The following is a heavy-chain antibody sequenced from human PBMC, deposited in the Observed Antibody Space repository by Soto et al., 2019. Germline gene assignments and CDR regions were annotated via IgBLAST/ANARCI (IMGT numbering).Heavy chain of an antibody. CDR2: IYYSGST. D-gene: IGHD4-17*01. Sequence: QVQLQESGPGLVKPSETLSLTCTVSGGSISSYYWSWIRQPPGKGLEWIGYIYYSGSTNYNPSLSSRVTMAVDTPKTHFSLKLSSVTAADTAVYYCARGEGLTTGWFDPWGQGTLVTVSS. V-gene: IGHV4-59*01. J-gene: IGHJ5*02. CDR1: GGSISSYY. CDR3: ARGEGLTTGWFDP.